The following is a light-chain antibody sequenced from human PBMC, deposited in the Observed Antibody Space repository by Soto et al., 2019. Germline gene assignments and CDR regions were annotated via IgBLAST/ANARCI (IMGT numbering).Light chain of an antibody. J-gene: IGLJ2*01. CDR1: SSNIGAGYD. CDR3: QSYDSSLSGVV. CDR2: GNS. V-gene: IGLV1-40*01. Sequence: QSVLTQPPSVSGAPGQRVTISCTGSSSNIGAGYDVHWYQQLPGTAPKLLIYGNSNRPSGVPDRFSGSKSGTSASLAITGLQAEDEADYYCQSYDSSLSGVVFGGGTKLHVL.